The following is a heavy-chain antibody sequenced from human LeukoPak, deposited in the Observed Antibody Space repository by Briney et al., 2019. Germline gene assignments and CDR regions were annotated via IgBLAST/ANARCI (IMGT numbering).Heavy chain of an antibody. CDR1: GYSFTGYY. J-gene: IGHJ4*02. Sequence: ASVKVSCKASGYSFTGYYIHWVRQAPGQELEWMGWINPNSGGTNYAQKFQGRVTMTRDTSISTAYMELSRLRSDDTAVYYCAYALMGYYFDYWGQGTLVTVSS. V-gene: IGHV1-2*02. CDR3: AYALMGYYFDY. CDR2: INPNSGGT. D-gene: IGHD3-16*01.